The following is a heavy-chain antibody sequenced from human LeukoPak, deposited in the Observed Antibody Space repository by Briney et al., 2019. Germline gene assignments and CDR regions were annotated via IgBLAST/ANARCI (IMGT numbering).Heavy chain of an antibody. CDR2: IRSGGTNT. CDR3: ARWGEILGY. V-gene: IGHV3-48*04. CDR1: GFTFSSFS. J-gene: IGHJ4*02. Sequence: GGSLRLSCAASGFTFSSFSMNWVRQAPGKGLEWVSYIRSGGTNTDYTGSVKGRLTISRDNAKNSLYLQMNSLRAEDTAVYYCARWGEILGYWGQGILVTVSS. D-gene: IGHD3-16*01.